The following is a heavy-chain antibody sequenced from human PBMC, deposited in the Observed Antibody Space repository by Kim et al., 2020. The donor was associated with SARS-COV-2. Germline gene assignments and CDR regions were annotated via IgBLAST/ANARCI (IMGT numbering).Heavy chain of an antibody. J-gene: IGHJ3*02. CDR1: GYTFTSYA. V-gene: IGHV7-4-1*02. Sequence: ASVKVSCKASGYTFTSYAMNWVRQAPGQGLEWMGWINTNTGNPTYAQGFTGRFVFSLDTSVSTAYLQISSLKAEDTAVYYCARDSPLYYDSSVASDAFDIWGQGTMVTVSS. CDR3: ARDSPLYYDSSVASDAFDI. D-gene: IGHD3-22*01. CDR2: INTNTGNP.